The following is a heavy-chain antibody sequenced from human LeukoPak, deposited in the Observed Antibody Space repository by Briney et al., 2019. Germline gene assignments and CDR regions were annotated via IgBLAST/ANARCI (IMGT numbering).Heavy chain of an antibody. CDR1: GFIFSNYW. CDR2: INEGGSEK. J-gene: IGHJ4*02. D-gene: IGHD1-1*01. V-gene: IGHV3-7*03. CDR3: VKLSNDAGFEY. Sequence: GGSLRLTCGPSGFIFSNYWMSWVRQAPGKGLEWVANINEGGSEKYYLDSVKGRFTISRDNARDSLYLQMDSLRVEDTAVYYCVKLSNDAGFEYWGQGTLVTVSS.